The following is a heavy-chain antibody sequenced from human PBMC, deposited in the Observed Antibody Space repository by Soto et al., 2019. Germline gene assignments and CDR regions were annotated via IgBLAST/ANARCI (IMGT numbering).Heavy chain of an antibody. CDR3: AAVPGYYDSSGYSAY. V-gene: IGHV1-58*01. CDR2: IVVGSGNT. CDR1: GFTFTSSA. J-gene: IGHJ4*02. Sequence: SVKVSCKASGFTFTSSAVQWVRQARGQRLEWIGWIVVGSGNTNYAQKFQERVTITRDMSTSTAYMELSSLRSEDTAVYYCAAVPGYYDSSGYSAYWGQGTLVTVSS. D-gene: IGHD3-22*01.